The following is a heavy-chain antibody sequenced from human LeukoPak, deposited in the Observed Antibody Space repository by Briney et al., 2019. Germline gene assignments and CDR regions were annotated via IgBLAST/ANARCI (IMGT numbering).Heavy chain of an antibody. Sequence: SETLSLTCAVYGGSFSGYYWSWIRQPPGKGLEWIGEINHSGSTNYNPSLKSRVTISVDTSKNQFSLKLSSVTAAVTAVYYCARGPYCSGGSCYPNWFDPWGQGTLVTVSS. CDR1: GGSFSGYY. V-gene: IGHV4-34*01. D-gene: IGHD2-15*01. CDR3: ARGPYCSGGSCYPNWFDP. CDR2: INHSGST. J-gene: IGHJ5*02.